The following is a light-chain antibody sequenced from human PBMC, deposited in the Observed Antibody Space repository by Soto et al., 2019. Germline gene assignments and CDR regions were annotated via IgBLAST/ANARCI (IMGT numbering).Light chain of an antibody. V-gene: IGKV1-6*01. CDR1: QDIRSD. CDR3: LQDYSYPLT. Sequence: AIQMTQFPSSLSASVVDRVTITCRASQDIRSDLGWYQQRPGKAPKLLIYATSSLQSGVPSRFSGSGSGTDFTLTISSLQPEDFATYYCLQDYSYPLTFGGGTKV. J-gene: IGKJ4*01. CDR2: ATS.